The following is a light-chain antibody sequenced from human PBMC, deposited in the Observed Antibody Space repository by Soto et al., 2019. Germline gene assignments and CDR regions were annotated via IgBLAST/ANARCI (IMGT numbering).Light chain of an antibody. CDR3: QQYNRLIT. J-gene: IGKJ5*01. Sequence: DIQMTQSPSTLSGSVGDRVTITCRASQTISSWLAWYQQKPGKAPKLLIYDATSLESGVSSRFSGSGYGTDFTLSINNLQPDDFATYYCQQYNRLITFGQGTRLEI. V-gene: IGKV1-5*01. CDR1: QTISSW. CDR2: DAT.